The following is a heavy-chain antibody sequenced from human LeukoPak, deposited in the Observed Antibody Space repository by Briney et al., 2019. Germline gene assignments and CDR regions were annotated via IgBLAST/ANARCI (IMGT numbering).Heavy chain of an antibody. CDR3: ARESITAYGSGIILGDY. CDR2: ISYDGSNK. Sequence: GGSLRLSCAASGFTFSSYAMHWVRQAPGKGLEWGAVISYDGSNKYYADSVKGRFTISRDNSKNTLYLQMNSLRAEDTAVYYCARESITAYGSGIILGDYWGQGTLVTVSS. J-gene: IGHJ4*02. V-gene: IGHV3-30*04. CDR1: GFTFSSYA. D-gene: IGHD3-10*01.